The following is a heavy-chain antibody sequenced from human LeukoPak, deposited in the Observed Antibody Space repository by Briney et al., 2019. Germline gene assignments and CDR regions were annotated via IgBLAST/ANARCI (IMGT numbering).Heavy chain of an antibody. Sequence: GGSLRLSCAASGFTFSSYAMSWVRQAPGTGLEWVSTISGSGGSTYYADSVKGRLTISRDNSKNTLYLQMNSLRAEDTAVYYCAKALGEGPPYYFDYWGQGTLVTVSS. CDR1: GFTFSSYA. J-gene: IGHJ4*02. CDR3: AKALGEGPPYYFDY. D-gene: IGHD2-21*01. V-gene: IGHV3-23*01. CDR2: ISGSGGST.